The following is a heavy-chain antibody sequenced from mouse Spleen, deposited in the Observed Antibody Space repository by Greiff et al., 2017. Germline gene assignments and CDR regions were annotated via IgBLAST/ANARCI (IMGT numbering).Heavy chain of an antibody. V-gene: IGHV5-4*03. CDR1: GFTFSSYA. Sequence: DVKLVESGGGLVKPGGSLKLSCAASGFTFSSYAMSWVRQTPEKRLEWVATISDGGSYTYYPDNVKGRFTISRDNAKNNLYLQMSHLKSEDTAMYYCARITTVVATPAWFAYWGQGTLVTVSA. D-gene: IGHD1-1*01. J-gene: IGHJ3*01. CDR2: ISDGGSYT. CDR3: ARITTVVATPAWFAY.